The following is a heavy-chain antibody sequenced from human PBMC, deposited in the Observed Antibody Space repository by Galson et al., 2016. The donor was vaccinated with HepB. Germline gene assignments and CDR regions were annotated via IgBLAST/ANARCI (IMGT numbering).Heavy chain of an antibody. V-gene: IGHV1-3*01. CDR1: GYTFTSYA. Sequence: SVKVSCKASGYTFTSYALHWVRQAPGQSLEWMGWISAGNGSTKYSHNFQGRVTITRDTSATIAYMELSSLRSEDTAVYYCARVNRWGGLVDALWYWGQGSLVTVSS. J-gene: IGHJ4*02. CDR2: ISAGNGST. D-gene: IGHD2-8*01. CDR3: ARVNRWGGLVDALWY.